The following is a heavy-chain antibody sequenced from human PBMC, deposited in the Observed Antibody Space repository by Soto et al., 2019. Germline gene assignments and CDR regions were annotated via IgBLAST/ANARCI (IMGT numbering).Heavy chain of an antibody. CDR1: GFTLDNAW. CDR2: IKRNVDGGTI. V-gene: IGHV3-15*07. J-gene: IGHJ4*02. Sequence: EVQLVESGGGLVMPGGSLRLSCAASGFTLDNAWMNWVRQAPGKGLEWVGRIKRNVDGGTIDYAESVKGRFSISRDDSKNTLYLQMNSLKTEDTAVYYCTRGGPLGNYFYYWGQGTLFAVSS. D-gene: IGHD2-15*01. CDR3: TRGGPLGNYFYY.